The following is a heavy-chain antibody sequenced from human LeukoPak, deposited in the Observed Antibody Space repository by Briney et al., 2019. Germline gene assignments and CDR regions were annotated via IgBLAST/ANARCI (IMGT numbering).Heavy chain of an antibody. CDR2: ISAYNGNT. D-gene: IGHD6-6*01. Sequence: ASVKVSCKASGYTFTSYGISWVRQAPGQGLEWMGWISAYNGNTNYAQKLQGRVTMTTDTSTSTAYMELRSLRSDDTAVYYCARVPPQLVPMYYFDYWGQGTLVTVSS. CDR1: GYTFTSYG. V-gene: IGHV1-18*01. J-gene: IGHJ4*02. CDR3: ARVPPQLVPMYYFDY.